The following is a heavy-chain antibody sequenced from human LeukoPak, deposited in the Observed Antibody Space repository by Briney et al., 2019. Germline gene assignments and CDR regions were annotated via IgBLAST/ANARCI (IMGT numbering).Heavy chain of an antibody. D-gene: IGHD6-6*01. V-gene: IGHV4-39*01. CDR1: GGSISSSSYY. CDR3: ASLTYSSSRGGY. J-gene: IGHJ4*02. CDR2: IYYSGST. Sequence: SETLSLTCTVSGGSISSSSYYWGWIRQPPGKGLEWIGSIYYSGSTYYNPSLKSRVTISVDTSKNQFSLKLSSVTAADTAVYYCASLTYSSSRGGYWGQGTLATVSS.